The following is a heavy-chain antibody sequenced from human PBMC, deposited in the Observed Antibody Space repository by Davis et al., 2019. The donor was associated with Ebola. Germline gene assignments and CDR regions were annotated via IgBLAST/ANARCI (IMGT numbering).Heavy chain of an antibody. CDR1: GYTFTGYY. Sequence: AASVKVSCKASGYTFTGYYMHWVRQAPGQGLEWMGRINPNSGGTNYAQKFQGRVTMTRDTSISTAYMELSRLRSDDTAVYYCARMHDYGDYGPVYYGMDVWGKGTTVTVSS. V-gene: IGHV1-2*06. CDR2: INPNSGGT. D-gene: IGHD4-17*01. J-gene: IGHJ6*04. CDR3: ARMHDYGDYGPVYYGMDV.